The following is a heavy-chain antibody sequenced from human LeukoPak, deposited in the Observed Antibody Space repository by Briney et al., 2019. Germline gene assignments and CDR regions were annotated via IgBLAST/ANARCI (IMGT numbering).Heavy chain of an antibody. D-gene: IGHD2-8*01. CDR3: AMIPYCTSVTCYYLDY. V-gene: IGHV1-69*05. Sequence: ASVKVSRKASGGTFSSYAISWVRQAPGQGLEWMGGIIPIFGTANYAQTFQGRFTITTDESTSTAYMELRSLRSDDTAVYYCAMIPYCTSVTCYYLDYWGQGTLVTVSS. J-gene: IGHJ4*02. CDR1: GGTFSSYA. CDR2: IIPIFGTA.